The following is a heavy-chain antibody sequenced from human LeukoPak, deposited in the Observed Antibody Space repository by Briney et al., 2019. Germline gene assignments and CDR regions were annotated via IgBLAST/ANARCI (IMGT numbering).Heavy chain of an antibody. CDR2: ISFGGSST. V-gene: IGHV3-23*01. Sequence: GGSLRLSCAASGFIFSSYAMSWVRQAPGKGLEWVSIISFGGSSTYYTDSVKGRFTISRVNSKNTLYLQMNSLRAEDTAVYYCAKITTRITAPAQRAFDHWGQGTRVTVSS. CDR3: AKITTRITAPAQRAFDH. D-gene: IGHD6-13*01. CDR1: GFIFSSYA. J-gene: IGHJ4*02.